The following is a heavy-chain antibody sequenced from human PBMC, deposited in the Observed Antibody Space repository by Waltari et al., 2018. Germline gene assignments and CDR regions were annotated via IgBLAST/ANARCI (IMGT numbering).Heavy chain of an antibody. V-gene: IGHV1-2*02. J-gene: IGHJ4*02. CDR2: INPRSGET. CDR3: AREGSHLTTVNDY. CDR1: GYTFTAYY. Sequence: QEHLVQSGAEVEKPGASVRVSCKASGYTFTAYYLHWVRQAPGQGLEWMGWINPRSGETKYAQKFHGRVTMTRDTSINTAYMELSSLLFDDTAVYYCAREGSHLTTVNDYWGQGTLVIVSS. D-gene: IGHD4-4*01.